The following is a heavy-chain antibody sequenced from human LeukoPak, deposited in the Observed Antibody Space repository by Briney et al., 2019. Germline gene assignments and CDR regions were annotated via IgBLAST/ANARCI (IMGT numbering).Heavy chain of an antibody. D-gene: IGHD3-16*01. V-gene: IGHV4-59*01. CDR2: SYYSGST. J-gene: IGHJ6*03. Sequence: PSETLSLTCTVSGGSISSYYWSWIRQPPGKGLEWIGYSYYSGSTNYNPSLKSRVTISVDTSKNQFSLKLSSVTAADTAVYYCARFTFGGVYYYYYYMDVWGKGTTVTVSS. CDR1: GGSISSYY. CDR3: ARFTFGGVYYYYYYMDV.